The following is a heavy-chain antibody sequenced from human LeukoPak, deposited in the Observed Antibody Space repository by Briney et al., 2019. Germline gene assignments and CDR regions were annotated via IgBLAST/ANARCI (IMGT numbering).Heavy chain of an antibody. Sequence: SETLSLTCAVYGGSFSGYYWSWIRQPPGKGLEWIGEINHSGSTNYNPSLKSRVTISVDTSKNQFSLKLSSVTAADTAVYYCARQQQLHTGFDYWGQGTLVTVSS. V-gene: IGHV4-34*01. J-gene: IGHJ4*02. D-gene: IGHD6-13*01. CDR3: ARQQQLHTGFDY. CDR1: GGSFSGYY. CDR2: INHSGST.